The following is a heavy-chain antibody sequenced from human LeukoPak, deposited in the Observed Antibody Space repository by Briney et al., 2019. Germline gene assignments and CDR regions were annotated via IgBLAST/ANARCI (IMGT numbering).Heavy chain of an antibody. Sequence: GASVKVSCKASGYTFISHVMNWVRQAPGQGLEWMGWINTNTGNPTYAQGFIGRFVFSLDTSVSTAYLEISSLKAEDTAVYYCARGSSSGYYGRVGSIGYWGQGTLVTVSS. CDR1: GYTFISHV. CDR3: ARGSSSGYYGRVGSIGY. CDR2: INTNTGNP. V-gene: IGHV7-4-1*02. D-gene: IGHD3-22*01. J-gene: IGHJ4*02.